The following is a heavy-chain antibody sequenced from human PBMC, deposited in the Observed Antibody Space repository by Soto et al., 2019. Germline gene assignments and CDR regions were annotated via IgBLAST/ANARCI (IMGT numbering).Heavy chain of an antibody. CDR1: GFTFSDNY. J-gene: IGHJ4*02. CDR2: IGNSGGAI. Sequence: GGSLRLSCVVSGFTFSDNYMTWIRQAPGKGREWVSDIGNSGGAIYYADSVKGRFTISRDNTKKSVYLQMSSPRAEDTAVYYCAKDLPYYYDSSGFFDYWGQGTLVTVSS. D-gene: IGHD3-22*01. V-gene: IGHV3-11*01. CDR3: AKDLPYYYDSSGFFDY.